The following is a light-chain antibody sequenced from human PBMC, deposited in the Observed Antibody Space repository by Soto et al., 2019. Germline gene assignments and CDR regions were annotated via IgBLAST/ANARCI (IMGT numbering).Light chain of an antibody. CDR2: DVT. CDR3: NSYAGGDSFDVI. Sequence: QSVLTQPPSASGSPGQSVTISCTGTSSDNGAYNYVSWYQQYPGKAPKLIIYDVTERPSGVPDRFSGSKSGNTASLTVSGLRADDEAVYYCNSYAGGDSFDVIFGGGTKLTVL. V-gene: IGLV2-8*01. CDR1: SSDNGAYNY. J-gene: IGLJ2*01.